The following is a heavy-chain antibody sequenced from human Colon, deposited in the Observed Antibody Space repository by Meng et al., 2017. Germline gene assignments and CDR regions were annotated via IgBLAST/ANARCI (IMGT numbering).Heavy chain of an antibody. CDR2: IHPGGST. CDR3: ARGVDWAKSGNF. D-gene: IGHD3-9*01. CDR1: GGSFSVFN. V-gene: IGHV4-34*01. Sequence: GVGLLKRWRTLSSTCVCDGGSFSVFNLTGTPQTPGKGLEWFGEIHPGGSTYYSPSLQSRVIITLDTSKNQFSLTLSSMTAADTAVYYCARGVDWAKSGNFWGQGTLVTVSS. J-gene: IGHJ4*02.